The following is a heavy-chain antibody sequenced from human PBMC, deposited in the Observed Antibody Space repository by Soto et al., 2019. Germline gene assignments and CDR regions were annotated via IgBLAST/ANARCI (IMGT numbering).Heavy chain of an antibody. CDR3: ARAEATTRHARLDY. V-gene: IGHV4-59*12. Sequence: PSETLSLTCTVSGGSISSYYWSWIRQPPGKGLEWIGEIYHSGSTNYNPSLKSRVTISVDKSKNQFSLKLSSVTAADTAVYYCARAEATTRHARLDYWGQGTLVTVSS. J-gene: IGHJ4*02. CDR2: IYHSGST. CDR1: GGSISSYY. D-gene: IGHD4-17*01.